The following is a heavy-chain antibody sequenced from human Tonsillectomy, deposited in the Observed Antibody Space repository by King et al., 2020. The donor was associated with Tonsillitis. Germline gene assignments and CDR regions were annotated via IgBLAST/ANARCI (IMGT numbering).Heavy chain of an antibody. CDR3: ASASPRVVSVSHY. D-gene: IGHD5/OR15-5a*01. CDR2: VFPGDSDV. V-gene: IGHV5-51*03. Sequence: QLVQSGPEVKKPGESLKISCRGSGYSFATSWIAWVRQMPGKGLEWMGIVFPGDSDVKYHPSFQGHVPLSADRSTTTAYLHWSSLKAWDTGMYYCASASPRVVSVSHYWGQGTLVTVSS. J-gene: IGHJ1*01. CDR1: GYSFATSW.